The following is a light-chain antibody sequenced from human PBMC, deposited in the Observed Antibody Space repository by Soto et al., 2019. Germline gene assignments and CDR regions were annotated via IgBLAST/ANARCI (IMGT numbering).Light chain of an antibody. CDR2: GAS. CDR3: QQYGSSPQT. CDR1: QSVSSSY. J-gene: IGKJ1*01. V-gene: IGKV3-20*01. Sequence: PGERVTLSFSASQSVSSSYLTWYQQKPGQAPRPLIYGASTRATGIPDRFSGSGSGTDFTLTISRLEPEDFAVYYCQQYGSSPQTFGQGTKVDIK.